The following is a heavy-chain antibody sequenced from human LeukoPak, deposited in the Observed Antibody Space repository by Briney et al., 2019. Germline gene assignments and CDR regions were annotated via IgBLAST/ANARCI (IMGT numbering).Heavy chain of an antibody. CDR2: VKSDGSST. Sequence: GGALRLSCAASGFTFSSYAMHWVRQAPGKGLGWVSRVKSDGSSTSYADSVKGRFTISRDNARNTLYLQMNSLSAEDTAVYYCARDGFLGPVTAYLDYWGQGPPVIVSS. CDR1: GFTFSSYA. J-gene: IGHJ4*02. CDR3: ARDGFLGPVTAYLDY. V-gene: IGHV3-74*01. D-gene: IGHD2-21*02.